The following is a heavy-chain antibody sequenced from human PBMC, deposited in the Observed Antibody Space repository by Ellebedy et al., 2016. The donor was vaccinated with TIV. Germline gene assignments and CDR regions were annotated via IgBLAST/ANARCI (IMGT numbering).Heavy chain of an antibody. CDR2: ISYDGSNK. Sequence: GESLKISCAASGFTFSSFAMHWVRQAPGKGLEWVAFISYDGSNKYYADSVKGRFTISRDNSKNTLYLHMNSLRAEDAAVYYCARVGYSSGWYRNWGQGTLVTVSS. J-gene: IGHJ4*02. CDR3: ARVGYSSGWYRN. CDR1: GFTFSSFA. D-gene: IGHD6-19*01. V-gene: IGHV3-30*04.